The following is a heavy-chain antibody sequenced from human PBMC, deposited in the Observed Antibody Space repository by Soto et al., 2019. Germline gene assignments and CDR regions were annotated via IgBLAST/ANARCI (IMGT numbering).Heavy chain of an antibody. CDR1: GGSISSGGYY. CDR3: ARDVLLWFGDKRDYYYYSMDV. CDR2: IYYSGST. Sequence: SETLSLTCTVSGGSISSGGYYWSWIRQHPGKGLEWIGYIYYSGSTYYNPSLKSRVTISVDTSKNQFSLKLSSVTAADTAVYYYARDVLLWFGDKRDYYYYSMDVWGQGTTVTVSS. J-gene: IGHJ6*02. V-gene: IGHV4-31*03. D-gene: IGHD3-10*01.